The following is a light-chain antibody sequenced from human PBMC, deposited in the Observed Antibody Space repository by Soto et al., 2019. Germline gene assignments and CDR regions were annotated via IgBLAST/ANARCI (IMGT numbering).Light chain of an antibody. CDR3: QQYNSYSRT. Sequence: DIQMTQSPSTLSASVGDRVTITCRASQSISSWLAWHQQKPGKAPKLLIYKASSLESGVPSRVSGSGSGRESAVNISGLQPDEFAAYYCQQYNSYSRTFGQGTKVEIK. V-gene: IGKV1-5*03. CDR1: QSISSW. CDR2: KAS. J-gene: IGKJ1*01.